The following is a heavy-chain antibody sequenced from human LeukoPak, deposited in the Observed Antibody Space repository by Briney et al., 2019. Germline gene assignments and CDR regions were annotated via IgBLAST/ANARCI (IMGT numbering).Heavy chain of an antibody. CDR1: GFTFSSYA. J-gene: IGHJ4*02. CDR3: AKDIDFDSSGYVTYFDY. Sequence: RGSLRLSCAASGFTFSSYAMSWVRQAPGKGLEWVSAISGSGDNTYYADSVKGRFTISRDNSKNTLYLQMNSLRAEDTAIYYCAKDIDFDSSGYVTYFDYWGQGTLVTVSS. D-gene: IGHD3-22*01. V-gene: IGHV3-23*01. CDR2: ISGSGDNT.